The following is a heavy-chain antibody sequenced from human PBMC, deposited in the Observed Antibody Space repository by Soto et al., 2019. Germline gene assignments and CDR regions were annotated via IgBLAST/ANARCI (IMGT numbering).Heavy chain of an antibody. J-gene: IGHJ5*02. CDR2: IVPMFGTA. Sequence: QVQLVQSGAEVKKPGSSVNVSCKTSGGTFGNSAVTWVRQAPGQGLEWLGGIVPMFGTANYAQKFQGRVTITADESTITAYMELSSLNTDDTAVYYCASDGHPQSAFWSGPLGGGRFDPWGQETLVTGSS. CDR1: GGTFGNSA. CDR3: ASDGHPQSAFWSGPLGGGRFDP. V-gene: IGHV1-69*12. D-gene: IGHD3-3*01.